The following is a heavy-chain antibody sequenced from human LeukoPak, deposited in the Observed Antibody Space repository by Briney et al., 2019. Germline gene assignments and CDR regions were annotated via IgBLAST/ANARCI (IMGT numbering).Heavy chain of an antibody. V-gene: IGHV3-23*01. CDR3: ARALGWLPENY. D-gene: IGHD5-24*01. CDR1: GFTFNNYA. J-gene: IGHJ4*02. Sequence: GGSLRLSCAASGFTFNNYAMNWVRQAPGKGLEWVSSISGSGGSTYYADSVKGRFTISRDNSKNTLYLQMNSLRAEDTAVYYCARALGWLPENYWGQGTLVTVSS. CDR2: ISGSGGST.